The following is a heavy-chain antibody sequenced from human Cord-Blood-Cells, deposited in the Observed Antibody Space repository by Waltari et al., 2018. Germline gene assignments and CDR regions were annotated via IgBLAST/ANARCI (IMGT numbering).Heavy chain of an antibody. CDR3: AREPGTGGPDAFDI. D-gene: IGHD2-15*01. CDR1: GGTFSSYA. Sequence: QVQLVQSGAEVKKPGYSVKLSCKASGGTFSSYAISWVRQAPGQGLGWMGGIIPIFGTANYAQKFQGRVTITADESTSTAYMELSSLRSEDTAVYYCAREPGTGGPDAFDIWGQGTMVTVSS. CDR2: IIPIFGTA. J-gene: IGHJ3*02. V-gene: IGHV1-69*01.